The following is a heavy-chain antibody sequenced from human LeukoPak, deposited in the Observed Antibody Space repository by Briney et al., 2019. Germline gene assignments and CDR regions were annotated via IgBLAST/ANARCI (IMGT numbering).Heavy chain of an antibody. CDR2: ISRSGRHI. V-gene: IGHV3-21*01. CDR1: GFTFSTYS. CDR3: ARVAEAAAFDY. J-gene: IGHJ4*02. Sequence: PGGSLRLSCAASGFTFSTYSMNWVRPAPGEGLEWVSSISRSGRHIYCAESMKGRFTISRDNAKTALYLQMSGLRAEDTAVYYCARVAEAAAFDYWGQGTLVTVSS. D-gene: IGHD6-13*01.